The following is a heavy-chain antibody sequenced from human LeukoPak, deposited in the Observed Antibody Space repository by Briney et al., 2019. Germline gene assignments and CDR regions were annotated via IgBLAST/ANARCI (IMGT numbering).Heavy chain of an antibody. CDR1: GFTLSSYS. CDR3: ARDHLWFGEKASWFDP. J-gene: IGHJ5*02. V-gene: IGHV3-48*02. Sequence: GGSLRLSCAASGFTLSSYSMNWVRQAPGKGLEWVSYISSSSSTIYYADSVKGRFTISRDNAKNSLYLQMNSLRDEDTAVYYCARDHLWFGEKASWFDPWGQGTLVTVSS. D-gene: IGHD3-10*01. CDR2: ISSSSSTI.